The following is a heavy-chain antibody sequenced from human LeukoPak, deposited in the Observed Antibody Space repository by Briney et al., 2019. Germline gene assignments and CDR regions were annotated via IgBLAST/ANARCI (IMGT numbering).Heavy chain of an antibody. Sequence: KPSETLSLTCTVSGVSISSYYWSWIRQPPGKGLEWIGYISYSGGTNYNPSLKSRLTISRDTSKNQFSLKLSSVTAADTAVYYCARHYNYGDRFDYWGQGTLVTVSS. CDR1: GVSISSYY. CDR2: ISYSGGT. J-gene: IGHJ4*02. D-gene: IGHD4-17*01. CDR3: ARHYNYGDRFDY. V-gene: IGHV4-59*01.